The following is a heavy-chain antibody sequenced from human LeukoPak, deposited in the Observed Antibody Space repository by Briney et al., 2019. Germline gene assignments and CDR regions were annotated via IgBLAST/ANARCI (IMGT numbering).Heavy chain of an antibody. V-gene: IGHV4-38-2*02. D-gene: IGHD2-2*01. CDR3: AREWYCSSTSCHYYFEY. Sequence: PSETLSLTCAVSGYSISSGYYWGWIRQPPGKGLEWIGSMHHSGKAYYNPSLRSRVTISLDTSKNQLSVNLISVTAADTAVYYCAREWYCSSTSCHYYFEYCGQGTLVTVSS. CDR2: MHHSGKA. J-gene: IGHJ4*02. CDR1: GYSISSGYY.